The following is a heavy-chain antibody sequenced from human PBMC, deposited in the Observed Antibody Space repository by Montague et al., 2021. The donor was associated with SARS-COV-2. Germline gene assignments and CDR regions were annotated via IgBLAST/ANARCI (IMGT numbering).Heavy chain of an antibody. CDR1: GDSVSSNIAA. V-gene: IGHV6-1*01. CDR3: TQERGPGRTTWHYFDY. CDR2: TYYRSKWYN. D-gene: IGHD1-14*01. Sequence: CAISGDSVSSNIAAWNWIRQSPSRGLEWLGRTYYRSKWYNDYAVSVRSRITISSDTSKNQFSLQLNSVTPEDTAVFYCTQERGPGRTTWHYFDYWGQGTLVNVSS. J-gene: IGHJ4*02.